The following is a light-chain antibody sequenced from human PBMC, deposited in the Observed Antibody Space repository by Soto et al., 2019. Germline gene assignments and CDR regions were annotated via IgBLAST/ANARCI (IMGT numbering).Light chain of an antibody. Sequence: EIVLTQSPGTLSLSPGERATLSCRASQSVSSSYLAWYQQKPGQAPRLLIYGASSRATGIQDRFSGSGSGTDFTLTISRLEPECFAVYYCQQYVSSPTWTFGQGTKVEIK. CDR2: GAS. J-gene: IGKJ1*01. CDR3: QQYVSSPTWT. V-gene: IGKV3-20*01. CDR1: QSVSSSY.